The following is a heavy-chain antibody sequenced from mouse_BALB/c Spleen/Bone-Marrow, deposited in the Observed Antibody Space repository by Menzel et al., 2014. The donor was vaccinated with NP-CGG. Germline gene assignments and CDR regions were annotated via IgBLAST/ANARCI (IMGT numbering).Heavy chain of an antibody. CDR2: INPSNGGT. V-gene: IGHV1S81*02. CDR3: TRSNGNWFAY. J-gene: IGHJ3*01. CDR1: GYTFTSYY. D-gene: IGHD2-1*01. Sequence: QVHVKQSGAELVKPGASVKLSCKASGYTFTSYYIYWVKQRPGQGLEWIGEINPSNGGTNFNEKFKSKATLTVDKPSSTAYMQLSSLTSEDSAVYYCTRSNGNWFAYWGQGTLVTVSA.